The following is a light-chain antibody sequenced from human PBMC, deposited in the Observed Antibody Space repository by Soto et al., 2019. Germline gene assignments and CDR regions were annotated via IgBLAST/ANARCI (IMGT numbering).Light chain of an antibody. CDR2: SAS. J-gene: IGKJ5*01. V-gene: IGKV3-20*01. CDR3: QQCGSSST. Sequence: PGDRATLSCRASQNLGTLYLAWFQQKSGQAPRLLIYSASRRATGIPDRFTGSGSGTDFTLTISRLEPEDFAVYYCQQCGSSSTFGQGTRLEIK. CDR1: QNLGTLY.